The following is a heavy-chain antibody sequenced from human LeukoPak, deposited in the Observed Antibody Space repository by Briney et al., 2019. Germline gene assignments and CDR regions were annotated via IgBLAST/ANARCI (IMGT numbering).Heavy chain of an antibody. CDR2: IFPIFGTA. Sequence: SVKVSCKASGGTFSSYAIRWVRQAPGQGLDWMGWIFPIFGTANYAQKFQGRVTNTTDKSTSTAYMELSSLRSEDTAVYYCARDLTTVTGNRGDIWGQGTMVTVSS. J-gene: IGHJ3*02. CDR3: ARDLTTVTGNRGDI. D-gene: IGHD4-17*01. CDR1: GGTFSSYA. V-gene: IGHV1-69*05.